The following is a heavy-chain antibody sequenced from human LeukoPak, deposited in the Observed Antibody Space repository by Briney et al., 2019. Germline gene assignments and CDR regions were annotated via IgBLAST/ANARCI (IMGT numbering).Heavy chain of an antibody. CDR1: GFTFDDYG. D-gene: IGHD3-22*01. CDR2: ISGRSSLI. J-gene: IGHJ4*02. CDR3: ARDLYYYDSSGHYLFDY. V-gene: IGHV3-48*04. Sequence: GGSLRLSCAASGFTFDDYGMSWVRQAPGKGLEWVSYISGRSSLIYYADSVKGRFTISRDNAKNSLYLQMSSLRAEDTAVYYCARDLYYYDSSGHYLFDYWGQGTLVTVSS.